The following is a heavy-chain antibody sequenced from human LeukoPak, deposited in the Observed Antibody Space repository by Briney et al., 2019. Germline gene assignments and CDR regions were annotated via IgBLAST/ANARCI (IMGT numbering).Heavy chain of an antibody. D-gene: IGHD5-18*01. CDR3: VRGDTYDYYYYYGMDV. CDR2: INNDGSST. J-gene: IGHJ6*02. CDR1: GFTFSSYW. Sequence: PGGSLRLSCEASGFTFSSYWMHWVRQTPGKGLVWVSRINNDGSSTRNADAVKGRFTISRDNAKNTLYLQMNSLRPEDTAVYYCVRGDTYDYYYYYGMDVWGQGTTVTVSS. V-gene: IGHV3-74*01.